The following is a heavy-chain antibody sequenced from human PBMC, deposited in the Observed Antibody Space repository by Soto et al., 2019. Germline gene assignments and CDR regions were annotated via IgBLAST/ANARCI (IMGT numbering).Heavy chain of an antibody. CDR1: GYTFTGYY. V-gene: IGHV1-2*02. Sequence: ASVKVSCKASGYTFTGYYMHWVRQAPGQGEEWMGWINPNSGGTNYAQKVQGRVTMTRDTSISTAYMELSRLRSDDTAVYYFATSHGVRATPVAFDSLGQGLMVTVSS. D-gene: IGHD1-26*01. J-gene: IGHJ3*02. CDR3: ATSHGVRATPVAFDS. CDR2: INPNSGGT.